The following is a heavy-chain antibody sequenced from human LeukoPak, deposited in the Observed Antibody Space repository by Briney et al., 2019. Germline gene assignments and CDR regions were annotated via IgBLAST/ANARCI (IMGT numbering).Heavy chain of an antibody. Sequence: PSETLSLTCSVSGGSVTSGSYYCSWIRQPPGKGLEWIGHIYNSETTNYNPSLESRVTISEDTSKNQFSLMLTSVTAADTAVYYRARGIWFGGLLGWFDPWGQGSLVTVSS. V-gene: IGHV4-61*01. CDR3: ARGIWFGGLLGWFDP. J-gene: IGHJ5*02. D-gene: IGHD3-10*01. CDR2: IYNSETT. CDR1: GGSVTSGSYY.